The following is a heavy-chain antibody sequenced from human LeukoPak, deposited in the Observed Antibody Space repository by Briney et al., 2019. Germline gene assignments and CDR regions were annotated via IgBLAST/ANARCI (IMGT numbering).Heavy chain of an antibody. CDR2: IYYSGST. CDR3: AVLWSSGWFDP. D-gene: IGHD6-25*01. V-gene: IGHV4-31*03. Sequence: SETLSLTCTVSGGSISSGGYYWSWIRQHPGKGLEWIGYIYYSGSTYYNPSLKSRVSISVDTSKNQFSLKLSSVTAADTAVYYCAVLWSSGWFDPWGQGTLVTVSS. CDR1: GGSISSGGYY. J-gene: IGHJ5*02.